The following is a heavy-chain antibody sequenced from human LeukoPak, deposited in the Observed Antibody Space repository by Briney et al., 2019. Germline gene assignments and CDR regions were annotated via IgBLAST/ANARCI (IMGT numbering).Heavy chain of an antibody. Sequence: PGGSLRLSCAASGFTFSNSWINWVRQALGKGLEWVANIKPDGSQTFYLDSVKGRFTVSRDNAKHSAYLQMNSLRAEDTAVYYCAKEPAPLFGVDLFDYWGQGTLVTVSS. V-gene: IGHV3-7*01. CDR1: GFTFSNSW. D-gene: IGHD3-3*01. CDR3: AKEPAPLFGVDLFDY. CDR2: IKPDGSQT. J-gene: IGHJ4*02.